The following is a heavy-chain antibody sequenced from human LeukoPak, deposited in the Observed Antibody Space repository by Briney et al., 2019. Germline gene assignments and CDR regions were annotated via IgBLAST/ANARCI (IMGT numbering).Heavy chain of an antibody. CDR2: ISSRSTYA. D-gene: IGHD1-26*01. CDR1: GFTFSDYS. CDR3: ARAHIQDYTIVGLVDH. V-gene: IGHV3-21*01. Sequence: GGSLRLSCAASGFTFSDYSMNWVRQTPGQGLEWGSSISSRSTYAYYADSVRGRFTVSRDSAKNSLFLQMDNLRVEDTAIYYCARAHIQDYTIVGLVDHWGQGTLVTVSS. J-gene: IGHJ5*02.